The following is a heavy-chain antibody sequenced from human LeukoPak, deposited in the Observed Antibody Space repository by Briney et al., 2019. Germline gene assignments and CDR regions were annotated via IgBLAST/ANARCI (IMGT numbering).Heavy chain of an antibody. CDR3: ARENDRYGRIDY. V-gene: IGHV4-59*12. Sequence: SETLSLTCTVSGGSISSYYWSWIRQPPGKGLEWIGYIHHSGSTNYNPSLKSRVTISVDTPKNQFSLKLSSVTAADTAVYYCARENDRYGRIDYWGQGTLVTVSS. CDR2: IHHSGST. D-gene: IGHD5-18*01. CDR1: GGSISSYY. J-gene: IGHJ4*02.